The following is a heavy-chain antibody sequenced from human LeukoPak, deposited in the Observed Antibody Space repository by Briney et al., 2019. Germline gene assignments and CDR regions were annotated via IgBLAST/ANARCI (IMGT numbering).Heavy chain of an antibody. Sequence: GGSLRLSCAASGFTVSSSYMSWVRQAPGKGLEWVSIISSAGTTHYADSVKGRFTISGDNSKNTVYLQVNSLRDEDTAVYYCARDLEAANTYYFDYWGQGTMVTVSS. V-gene: IGHV3-66*01. CDR3: ARDLEAANTYYFDY. CDR2: ISSAGTT. J-gene: IGHJ4*02. D-gene: IGHD6-13*01. CDR1: GFTVSSSY.